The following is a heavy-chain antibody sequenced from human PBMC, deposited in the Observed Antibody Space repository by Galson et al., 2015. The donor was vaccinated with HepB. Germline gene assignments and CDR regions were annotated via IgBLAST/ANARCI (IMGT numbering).Heavy chain of an antibody. V-gene: IGHV3-15*01. J-gene: IGHJ6*02. CDR3: TTSRYYDSSGYWVQPV. CDR1: GFTFSNAW. D-gene: IGHD3-22*01. Sequence: SLRLSCAASGFTFSNAWMTWVRQAPGKRLEWVGRVKSTTDGGTTDYAAPVKGRFTISRDDSKNTLYLQMNSLKTEDTAVYYCTTSRYYDSSGYWVQPVWGQGTTVTVSS. CDR2: VKSTTDGGTT.